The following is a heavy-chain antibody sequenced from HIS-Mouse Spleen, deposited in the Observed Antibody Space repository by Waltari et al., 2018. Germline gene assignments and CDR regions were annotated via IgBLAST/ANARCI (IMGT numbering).Heavy chain of an antibody. Sequence: QVQLQESGPGLVKPSETLSLTCTVSGYSISSGYSWGWLRQPPGKGLEWIGSIYHSGSTYYNPSLKSRVTISVDTSKNQFSLKLSSVTAADTAVYYCARAELGRDYWGQGTLVTVSS. CDR2: IYHSGST. V-gene: IGHV4-38-2*02. J-gene: IGHJ4*02. CDR1: GYSISSGYS. D-gene: IGHD7-27*01. CDR3: ARAELGRDY.